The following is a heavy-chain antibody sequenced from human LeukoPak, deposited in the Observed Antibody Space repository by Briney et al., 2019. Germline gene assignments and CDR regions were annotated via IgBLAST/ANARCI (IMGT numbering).Heavy chain of an antibody. CDR3: ARGRSKPVLRYFDWLRGDFDY. CDR2: INPNSGGT. CDR1: GYTFTAYY. V-gene: IGHV1-2*04. D-gene: IGHD3-9*01. J-gene: IGHJ4*02. Sequence: GASVKVSCKASGYTFTAYYVHWVRQAPGQGLEWMGWINPNSGGTNYAQKFQGWVTMTRDTSISTAYMELSRLRSDDTAVYYCARGRSKPVLRYFDWLRGDFDYWGQGTLVTVSS.